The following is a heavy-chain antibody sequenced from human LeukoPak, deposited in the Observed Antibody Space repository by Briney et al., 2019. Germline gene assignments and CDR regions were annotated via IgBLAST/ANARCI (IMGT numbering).Heavy chain of an antibody. D-gene: IGHD3-10*01. V-gene: IGHV3-23*01. CDR3: AKGSSGTAMVAYYFDY. CDR2: ISGSGGST. CDR1: GFTFSSYA. Sequence: PGGSLRLSRAASGFTFSSYAMSGVRHAPGEGLEWVSAISGSGGSTYYADSVKGRFTISRDNSKNTLYLQMNSLRAEDTAVYCCAKGSSGTAMVAYYFDYWGQGALVTVSS. J-gene: IGHJ4*02.